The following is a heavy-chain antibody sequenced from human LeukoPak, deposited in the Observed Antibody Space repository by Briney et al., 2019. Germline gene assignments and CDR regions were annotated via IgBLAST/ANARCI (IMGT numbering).Heavy chain of an antibody. CDR1: GFTFSNYE. Sequence: GGSLRLSCAASGFTFSNYEMNWVRQAPGKGLEWVSYIGSSGNTIYYADSVKGRFTISRDNSKNTLYLQMNSLRAEDTAVYYCAKDGGEYYDILTGYYPRLYYMDVWGKGTTVTISS. D-gene: IGHD3-9*01. J-gene: IGHJ6*03. CDR3: AKDGGEYYDILTGYYPRLYYMDV. CDR2: IGSSGNTI. V-gene: IGHV3-48*03.